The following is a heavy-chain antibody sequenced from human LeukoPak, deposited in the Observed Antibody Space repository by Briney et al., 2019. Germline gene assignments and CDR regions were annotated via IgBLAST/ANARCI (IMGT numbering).Heavy chain of an antibody. D-gene: IGHD4-11*01. CDR1: GGSISSYY. CDR3: ARVTTVNPEDAFDI. Sequence: KSSETLSLTCTVSGGSISSYYWSWIRQPPGKGLEWIGYIYYSGSTNYNPSLKSRVTISVDTSKNQFSLKLSSVTAADTAVYYCARVTTVNPEDAFDIWGQGTMVTVSS. CDR2: IYYSGST. V-gene: IGHV4-59*01. J-gene: IGHJ3*02.